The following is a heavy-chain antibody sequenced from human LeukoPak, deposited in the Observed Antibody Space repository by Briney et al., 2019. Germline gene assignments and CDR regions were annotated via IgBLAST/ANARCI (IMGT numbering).Heavy chain of an antibody. J-gene: IGHJ4*02. CDR2: IYTSGST. D-gene: IGHD3-9*01. V-gene: IGHV4-61*02. CDR1: GGSISSGSYY. CDR3: ARGYDILTGYYYFDF. Sequence: SETLSLTCTVSGGSISSGSYYWSWIRQPAGKGLEWIGRIYTSGSTNYNPSLKSRVTMSVDTSKNQFSLKLTSVTAADTAVYYCARGYDILTGYYYFDFWGQGTLVTVSS.